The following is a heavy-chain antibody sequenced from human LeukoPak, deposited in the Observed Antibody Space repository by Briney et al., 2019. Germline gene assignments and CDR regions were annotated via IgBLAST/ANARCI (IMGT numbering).Heavy chain of an antibody. J-gene: IGHJ4*02. D-gene: IGHD1-26*01. CDR3: ARDTGSSPGDY. V-gene: IGHV1-18*01. CDR1: GYIFTSYG. Sequence: GASVKVSCKASGYIFTSYGITWVRQAPGQGLEWMGWISTYNGDTNYAQNLQGRVTVTTDTSTSTAYMDLRSLRSDDTAVYYCARDTGSSPGDYWGQGTLVTVSS. CDR2: ISTYNGDT.